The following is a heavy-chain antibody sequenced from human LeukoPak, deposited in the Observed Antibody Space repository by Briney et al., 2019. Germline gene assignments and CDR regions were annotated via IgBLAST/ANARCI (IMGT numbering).Heavy chain of an antibody. CDR2: ISAYNGNT. D-gene: IGHD3-3*01. V-gene: IGHV1-18*01. J-gene: IGHJ4*02. CDR1: GYTFTSYG. Sequence: ASVKVSCKASGYTFTSYGISWVRQAPGQGLEWMGWISAYNGNTNYAQKLQGRVTMTTDTSTSTAYMELRGLRSDDTAVYYCARDRRFLEWLLFPLDYWGQGTLVTVSS. CDR3: ARDRRFLEWLLFPLDY.